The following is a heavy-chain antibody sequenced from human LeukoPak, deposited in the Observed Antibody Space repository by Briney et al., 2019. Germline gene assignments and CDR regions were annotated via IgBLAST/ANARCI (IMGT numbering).Heavy chain of an antibody. CDR3: ARDYDYGDHYDY. CDR2: ISSNSSYI. Sequence: GGSLRLSCAASGFTFSSYSMNWVRQAPGKGLEWVSSISSNSSYIYYADSVKGRFTISRDNAKNSLYLQMNSLRAEDTAVYYCARDYDYGDHYDYWGQGTLVTVSS. V-gene: IGHV3-21*01. CDR1: GFTFSSYS. D-gene: IGHD4-17*01. J-gene: IGHJ4*02.